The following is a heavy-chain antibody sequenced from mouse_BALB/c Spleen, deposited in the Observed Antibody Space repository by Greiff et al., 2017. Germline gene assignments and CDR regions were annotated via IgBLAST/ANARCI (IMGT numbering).Heavy chain of an antibody. J-gene: IGHJ2*01. D-gene: IGHD1-1*01. CDR3: ARKDYGSSYTDY. Sequence: QVQLQQPGAELVKPGASVKLSCKASGYTFTSYWMHWVKQRPGQGLEWIGEIDPSDSYTNYNQKFKGKATLTVDKSSSTAYMQLSSLTSEDSAVYYCARKDYGSSYTDYWGQGTTLTVSS. V-gene: IGHV1-69*02. CDR1: GYTFTSYW. CDR2: IDPSDSYT.